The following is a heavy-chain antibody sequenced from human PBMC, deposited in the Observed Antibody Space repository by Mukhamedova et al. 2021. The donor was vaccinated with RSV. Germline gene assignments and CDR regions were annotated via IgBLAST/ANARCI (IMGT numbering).Heavy chain of an antibody. D-gene: IGHD3-22*01. J-gene: IGHJ4*02. Sequence: WVGGIIPIFGTANYAQKFQGRVTITADESTSTAYMELSSLRSKDTAVYYCARAYYYDSSGYYGDFDYWGQGTLVTVSS. V-gene: IGHV1-69*01. CDR2: IIPIFGTA. CDR3: ARAYYYDSSGYYGDFDY.